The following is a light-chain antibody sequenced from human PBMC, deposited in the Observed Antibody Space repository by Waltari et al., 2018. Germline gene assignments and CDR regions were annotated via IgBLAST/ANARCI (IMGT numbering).Light chain of an antibody. V-gene: IGKV1-9*01. CDR2: AAS. CDR1: QGISSY. Sequence: IKLTHSPSSLSASVGDRVTIPCRASQGISSYLAWYQQKPGKAPKLLIYAASTLQSGVPSRFSGSGSGTDVTLTISSLQPEDFATYYCQQLNSYPSWTFGQGTKVEIK. CDR3: QQLNSYPSWT. J-gene: IGKJ1*01.